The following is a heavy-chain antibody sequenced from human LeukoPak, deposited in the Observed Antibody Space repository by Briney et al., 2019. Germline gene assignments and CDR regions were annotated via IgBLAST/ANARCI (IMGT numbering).Heavy chain of an antibody. J-gene: IGHJ5*02. Sequence: GESLKISCKGSGYSFTSYWISWVRQMPGKGLEWMGRIDPSDSYTNYSPSFQGHVTISADKSISTAYLQWSSLKASDTAMYYCARTVVVPAAIGGWFDPWGQGTLVTVSS. CDR3: ARTVVVPAAIGGWFDP. D-gene: IGHD2-2*01. V-gene: IGHV5-10-1*01. CDR2: IDPSDSYT. CDR1: GYSFTSYW.